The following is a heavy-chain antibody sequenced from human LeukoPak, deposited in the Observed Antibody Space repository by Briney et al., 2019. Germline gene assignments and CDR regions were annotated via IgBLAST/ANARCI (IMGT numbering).Heavy chain of an antibody. CDR2: MYYSGAT. CDR3: ARSDVLTVYAMAL. CDR1: GGSIISYY. V-gene: IGHV4-59*08. D-gene: IGHD3-9*01. J-gene: IGHJ4*02. Sequence: SETLSLTCTVSGGSIISYYWSWIRQPPGKGLEWIGYMYYSGATNYNPSLKSRVTMSVDTSMTHFSLQLSSVTVADTAVYYCARSDVLTVYAMALWGQGTLVIVSS.